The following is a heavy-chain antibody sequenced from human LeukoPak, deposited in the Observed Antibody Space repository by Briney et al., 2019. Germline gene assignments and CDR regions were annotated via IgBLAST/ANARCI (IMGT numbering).Heavy chain of an antibody. CDR1: GYTFTSYG. CDR3: ATYDSSGLLDF. Sequence: ASVKVSCKASGYTFTSYGISWVRQAPGQGLEWMGWISAYNGNTNYAQKFQGRVTITADKSTSTAYMELSSLRSEDTAVYYCATYDSSGLLDFWGQGTLVTVSS. CDR2: ISAYNGNT. V-gene: IGHV1-18*01. D-gene: IGHD3-22*01. J-gene: IGHJ4*02.